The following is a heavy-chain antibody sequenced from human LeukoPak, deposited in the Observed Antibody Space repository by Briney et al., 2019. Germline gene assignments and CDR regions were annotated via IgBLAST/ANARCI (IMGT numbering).Heavy chain of an antibody. CDR3: ARDRRRDAFDI. J-gene: IGHJ3*02. CDR2: IYHSGST. CDR1: GYSISSGYY. Sequence: SETLSLTCTVSGYSISSGYYWGWIRQPPGKGLEWIGSIYHSGSTYYNPSLKSRVTISVDTSKNQFSLKLSSVTAADTAVYYCARDRRRDAFDIWGQGTMVTVSS. V-gene: IGHV4-38-2*02.